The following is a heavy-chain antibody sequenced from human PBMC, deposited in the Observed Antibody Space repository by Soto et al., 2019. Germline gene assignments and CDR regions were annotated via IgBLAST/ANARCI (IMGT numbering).Heavy chain of an antibody. D-gene: IGHD1-26*01. CDR2: INPKSGGT. V-gene: IGHV1-2*02. CDR1: GYTFTVYN. J-gene: IGHJ4*02. CDR3: ARDLAKGGGSAGFDY. Sequence: ASVKVSCKASGYTFTVYNMHWLRQAPGQGLEWMGWINPKSGGTMYPQKFQGRVTMTWDTSISTAYMALTRLRSDDTAVYYCARDLAKGGGSAGFDYWGQGTLVTVSS.